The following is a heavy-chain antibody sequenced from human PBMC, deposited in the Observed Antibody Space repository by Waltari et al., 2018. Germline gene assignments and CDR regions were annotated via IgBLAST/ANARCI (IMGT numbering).Heavy chain of an antibody. CDR1: GGTFSSYA. D-gene: IGHD5-12*01. CDR2: INPNSGGT. J-gene: IGHJ4*02. V-gene: IGHV1-2*06. Sequence: QVQLVQSGAEVKKPGSSVKVSCKASGGTFSSYAISWGRQAPGQGLEWMGRINPNSGGTNYAQKFQGRVTMTRDTSISTAYMELSRLRSDDTAVYYCARVTSRDGYKNWGQGTLVTVSS. CDR3: ARVTSRDGYKN.